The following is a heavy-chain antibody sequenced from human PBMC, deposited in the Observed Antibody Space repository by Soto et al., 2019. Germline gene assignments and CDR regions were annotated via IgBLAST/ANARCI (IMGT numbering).Heavy chain of an antibody. CDR1: GGSISSGYYY. D-gene: IGHD3-10*01. Sequence: SETLSLTCTVSGGSISSGYYYWSWIRQPPGKGLEWIGYIYYSGSTYYNPSLKSRVTISVDTSKNQFSLKLSSVTAADTAVYYCASNPETYYYGSGSPWFDPWGQGTLVTVSS. V-gene: IGHV4-30-4*01. CDR2: IYYSGST. CDR3: ASNPETYYYGSGSPWFDP. J-gene: IGHJ5*02.